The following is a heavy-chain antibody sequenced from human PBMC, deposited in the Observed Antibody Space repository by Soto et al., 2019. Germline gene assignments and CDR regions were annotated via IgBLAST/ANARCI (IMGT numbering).Heavy chain of an antibody. D-gene: IGHD3-9*01. Sequence: SVKVSCKASGGTFSSYAISWVRQAPGQGLEWMGGIIPIFGTANYAQKFQGRVTITADESTSTAYMELSSLRSEDTAVYYCARAGYYDILTGSSEYGMDVWGQGTTVTVSS. J-gene: IGHJ6*02. CDR2: IIPIFGTA. V-gene: IGHV1-69*13. CDR3: ARAGYYDILTGSSEYGMDV. CDR1: GGTFSSYA.